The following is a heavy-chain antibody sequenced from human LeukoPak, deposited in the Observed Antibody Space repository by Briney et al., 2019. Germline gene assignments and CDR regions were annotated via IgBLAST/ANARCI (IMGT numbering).Heavy chain of an antibody. D-gene: IGHD3-22*01. Sequence: GASVKVSCKASGYTFTYRYLHWVRQAPGQGLEWMGWISANNGKTNYAQKVQGRVTMTTDTFTSTAYMELRSLRSDDTAMYYCARDLPHYYYDNSGLHVFDVWGQGTMVTVSS. CDR1: GYTFTYRY. J-gene: IGHJ3*01. CDR3: ARDLPHYYYDNSGLHVFDV. CDR2: ISANNGKT. V-gene: IGHV1-18*04.